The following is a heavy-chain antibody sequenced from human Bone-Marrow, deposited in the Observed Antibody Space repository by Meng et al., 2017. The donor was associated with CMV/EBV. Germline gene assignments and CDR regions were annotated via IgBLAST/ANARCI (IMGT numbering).Heavy chain of an antibody. Sequence: GSISSSSYYWGWIRQPPGKGLEWIGSIYYSGSTYYNPSLKSRVTISVDTSKNQFSLKLSSVTAADTAVYYCARRLEQLLDGLGPFDYWGQGTLVTVSS. J-gene: IGHJ4*02. D-gene: IGHD6-6*01. V-gene: IGHV4-39*01. CDR2: IYYSGST. CDR3: ARRLEQLLDGLGPFDY. CDR1: GSISSSSYY.